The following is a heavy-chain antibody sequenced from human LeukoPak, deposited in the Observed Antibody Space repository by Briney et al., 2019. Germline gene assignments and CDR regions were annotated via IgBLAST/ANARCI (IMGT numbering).Heavy chain of an antibody. J-gene: IGHJ4*02. Sequence: GGSLRLSCAASGFTFSSYAMHWVRQAPGKGLEWVSVIPYNGGKKYYADSVKGRFTISRDNSKNTLYLQMNSLRAEDTAVYYCARGEALYSSKDYWGQGTLVTVSS. D-gene: IGHD5-18*01. CDR2: IPYNGGKK. CDR1: GFTFSSYA. CDR3: ARGEALYSSKDY. V-gene: IGHV3-30*04.